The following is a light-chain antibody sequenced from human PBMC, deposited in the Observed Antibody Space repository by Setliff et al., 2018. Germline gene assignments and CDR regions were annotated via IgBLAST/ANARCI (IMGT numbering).Light chain of an antibody. CDR2: DVS. CDR3: SSYTSSSTYV. CDR1: SSDVGGYNY. V-gene: IGLV2-14*01. Sequence: QSVLTQPASVSGSPGQSITISCTGTSSDVGGYNYVSWYQQHPGKAPKLMIYDVSKRPSGVSNRFSGSKSGNTASLTISGLQAEDEADYYCSSYTSSSTYVFGTGTKVTRP. J-gene: IGLJ1*01.